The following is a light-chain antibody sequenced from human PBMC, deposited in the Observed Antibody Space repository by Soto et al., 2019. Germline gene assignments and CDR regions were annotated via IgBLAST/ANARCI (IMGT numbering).Light chain of an antibody. CDR1: QTISTC. Sequence: DIQMTHSPSTLSSSVLYRFTVTCLSSQTISTCLAWYQHKPGKAPNLLIYDASTLMSGVPSRFSGSGSGTEFTLTISSLQPGDFATYYCQQSETYPLTFGQGTRLEIK. J-gene: IGKJ5*01. CDR2: DAS. V-gene: IGKV1-5*01. CDR3: QQSETYPLT.